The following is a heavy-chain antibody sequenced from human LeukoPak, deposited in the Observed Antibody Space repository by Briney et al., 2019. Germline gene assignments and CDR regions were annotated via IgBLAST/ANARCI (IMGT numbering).Heavy chain of an antibody. D-gene: IGHD2-2*01. CDR2: IWYDGSNK. CDR1: GFTFSSYG. Sequence: GSLRLSCAASGFTFSSYGMHWVRQAPGKGLEWVAVIWYDGSNKYYADSVKGRFTISRDNSKNTLYLQMNSLRAENTAVYYCARDRVPAARTRVAFDIWGQGTMVTVSS. J-gene: IGHJ3*02. V-gene: IGHV3-33*01. CDR3: ARDRVPAARTRVAFDI.